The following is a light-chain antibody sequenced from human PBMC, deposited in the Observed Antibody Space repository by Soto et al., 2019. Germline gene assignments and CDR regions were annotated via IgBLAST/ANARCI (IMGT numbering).Light chain of an antibody. CDR3: SLYAGTNSVV. V-gene: IGLV2-8*01. J-gene: IGLJ2*01. Sequence: QSALTQPPSASGSRGQSVAISCTGTSSDIGAYKFVSWYQQHPGKAPKLIIYEVSIRPSGVPDRLSGSKSGNTASLNVSGLLAEDEAEYYCSLYAGTNSVVFGGGTKLTLL. CDR1: SSDIGAYKF. CDR2: EVS.